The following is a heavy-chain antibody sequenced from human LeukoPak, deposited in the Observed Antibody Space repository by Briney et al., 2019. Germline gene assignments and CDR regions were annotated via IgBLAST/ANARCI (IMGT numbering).Heavy chain of an antibody. V-gene: IGHV4-4*07. D-gene: IGHD3-3*01. CDR1: GGSISSYY. CDR2: IYTSGST. Sequence: SETLSLTCTVSGGSISSYYWSWIRQPAGKGLEWIGRIYTSGSTNYNPSLKSRVTMSVDTSKNQFSLQLSSVTAADTAVYYCAREKRVDFWSGQITSVDYWGQGTLVTVSS. CDR3: AREKRVDFWSGQITSVDY. J-gene: IGHJ4*02.